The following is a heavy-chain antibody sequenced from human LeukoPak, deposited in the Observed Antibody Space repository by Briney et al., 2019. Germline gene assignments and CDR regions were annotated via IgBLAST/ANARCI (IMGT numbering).Heavy chain of an antibody. D-gene: IGHD1-1*01. CDR3: ARKMKTGDRVGTFDI. J-gene: IGHJ3*02. V-gene: IGHV3-74*01. Sequence: PGGSLRLSCAASGFTFSYYWMHWVRQAPGKGLVWVSRINGDGRSTNYADSVKGRFTISRDNAKNTLFLQMNSLRAEDTAVYYCARKMKTGDRVGTFDIWGQGTMVTVSS. CDR2: INGDGRST. CDR1: GFTFSYYW.